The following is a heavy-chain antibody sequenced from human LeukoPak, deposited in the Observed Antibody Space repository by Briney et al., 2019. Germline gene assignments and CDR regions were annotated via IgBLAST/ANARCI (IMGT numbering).Heavy chain of an antibody. CDR2: IWNDGSYK. D-gene: IGHD1-26*01. Sequence: GRSLRLSCAASGITFSSCGMHWVRQAPGKGLEWVAVIWNDGSYKYYADSVKGRFTISRDNSKNTLYLEMNSLRAEDTAVYYCAKPTRGSGSFLIEYWGQGTLVTVSS. CDR1: GITFSSCG. CDR3: AKPTRGSGSFLIEY. V-gene: IGHV3-33*06. J-gene: IGHJ4*02.